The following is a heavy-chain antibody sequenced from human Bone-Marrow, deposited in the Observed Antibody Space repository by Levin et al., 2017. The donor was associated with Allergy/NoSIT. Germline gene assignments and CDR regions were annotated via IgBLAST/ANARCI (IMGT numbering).Heavy chain of an antibody. V-gene: IGHV3-48*04. CDR1: GFTFSPYS. CDR2: ISSSSSTI. J-gene: IGHJ4*02. CDR3: ATSSGHFDY. D-gene: IGHD3-10*01. Sequence: SGGSLRLSCAASGFTFSPYSMNWVRQAPGKGLEWLSYISSSSSTIHYADSVKGRFTTSRDDAKSSVSLHMNGLRGEDTAVYYCATSSGHFDYWGQGTLVTVSS.